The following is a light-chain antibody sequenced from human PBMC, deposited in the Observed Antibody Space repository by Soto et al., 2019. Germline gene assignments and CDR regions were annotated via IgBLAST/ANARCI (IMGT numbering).Light chain of an antibody. V-gene: IGLV2-14*01. Sequence: QSALTQPASVSGSPGQSITISCTGTSSDVGGYNYVSWYQQHPGIAPKLMIYDVSTRPSGVSNRFSGSKSGNTASLTISGLQAEDEADYYCSSYTSSRGYVFGTGTKVTVL. CDR1: SSDVGGYNY. J-gene: IGLJ1*01. CDR3: SSYTSSRGYV. CDR2: DVS.